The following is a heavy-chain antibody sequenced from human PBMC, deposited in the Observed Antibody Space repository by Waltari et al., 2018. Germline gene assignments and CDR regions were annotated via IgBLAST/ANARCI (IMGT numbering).Heavy chain of an antibody. J-gene: IGHJ4*02. Sequence: QVQLVQSGSELKKPGASVKVSCKASGYTFTSYAMNWVRQAPGQGLEGRGWSNTNTGNPTYAQGFTGRFVFALDTSVSTAYRQISSLKAEDTAVYYCARDLGDQWLVPSGFDYWGQGTLVTVSS. CDR3: ARDLGDQWLVPSGFDY. CDR2: SNTNTGNP. D-gene: IGHD6-19*01. CDR1: GYTFTSYA. V-gene: IGHV7-4-1*02.